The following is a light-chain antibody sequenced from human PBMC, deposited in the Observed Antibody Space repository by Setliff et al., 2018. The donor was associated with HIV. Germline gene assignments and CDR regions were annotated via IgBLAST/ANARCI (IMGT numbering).Light chain of an antibody. CDR2: DVS. Sequence: QSALAQPASVSGSPGQSITISCTGTSSDVGGYNYVSWYQQHPGKAPKLMIYDVSKRPSGVSNRFSGSKSGNTASLTISGLQAEDEADYYCCSYAGSSTFPYVFGTGTKVTV. CDR1: SSDVGGYNY. CDR3: CSYAGSSTFPYV. V-gene: IGLV2-23*02. J-gene: IGLJ1*01.